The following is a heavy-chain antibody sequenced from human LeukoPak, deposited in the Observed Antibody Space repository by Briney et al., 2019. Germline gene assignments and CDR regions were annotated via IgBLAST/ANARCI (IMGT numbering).Heavy chain of an antibody. Sequence: QTGGSLRLSCAASGFTFSSYWMSWVRQAPGKGLEWVANIKPDGSEKYYVDSVKGRFTISRDNAKNSLYLQMNNLRAEDTTVYYCARGVYRGYVYDAFDIWGLGTMVTVSS. V-gene: IGHV3-7*01. D-gene: IGHD5-12*01. CDR3: ARGVYRGYVYDAFDI. CDR2: IKPDGSEK. J-gene: IGHJ3*02. CDR1: GFTFSSYW.